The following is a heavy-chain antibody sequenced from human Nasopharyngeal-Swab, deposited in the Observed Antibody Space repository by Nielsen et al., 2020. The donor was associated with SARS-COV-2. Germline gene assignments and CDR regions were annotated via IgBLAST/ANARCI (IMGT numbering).Heavy chain of an antibody. D-gene: IGHD2-15*01. CDR3: ASFSTRTHSYCSGGSCYSGYYYYGMDV. CDR2: FNPNRGGT. J-gene: IGHJ6*02. Sequence: WVRKAPGQGLEWWGRFNPNRGGTNYAQKFQGRFTRTRNTSISTAYMELSRLRSEDRAVYYCASFSTRTHSYCSGGSCYSGYYYYGMDVWGQGTTVTVSS. V-gene: IGHV1-2*06.